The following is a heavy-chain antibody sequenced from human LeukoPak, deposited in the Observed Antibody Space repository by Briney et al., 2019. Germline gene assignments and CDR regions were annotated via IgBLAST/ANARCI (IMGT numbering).Heavy chain of an antibody. CDR1: GASISSHY. Sequence: SETLSLTCIVSGASISSHYWSWIRQPPGKGLEWIGYIHTSGYTNYNPSLQSRVTISTDISENQFSLKLTSVTAADTAVYYCARDGGMYSYDSSGYLDYWGQGALVTVSS. CDR3: ARDGGMYSYDSSGYLDY. J-gene: IGHJ4*02. V-gene: IGHV4-4*08. D-gene: IGHD3-22*01. CDR2: IHTSGYT.